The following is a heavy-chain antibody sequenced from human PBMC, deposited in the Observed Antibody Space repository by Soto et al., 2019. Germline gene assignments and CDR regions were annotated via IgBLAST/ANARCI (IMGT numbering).Heavy chain of an antibody. J-gene: IGHJ3*01. CDR3: AKDMRNDYDFWSGYYTAAFDV. CDR2: ISGSGGST. CDR1: GFTFSSYA. V-gene: IGHV3-23*01. D-gene: IGHD3-3*01. Sequence: EGSLRLSCAASGFTFSSYAMSWVRQAPGKGLEWVSAISGSGGSTYYADSVKGRFTISRDNSKNTLDLQMNSLRAEDTAVYYCAKDMRNDYDFWSGYYTAAFDVWGQGTMVSVSS.